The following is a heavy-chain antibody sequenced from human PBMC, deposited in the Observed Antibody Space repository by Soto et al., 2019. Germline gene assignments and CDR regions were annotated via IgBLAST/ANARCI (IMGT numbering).Heavy chain of an antibody. CDR2: ISSNGGST. D-gene: IGHD3-22*01. Sequence: GGSLRLSCSASVFTFSSYAMHWVRQAPGKGLEYVSAISSNGGSTYYADSVKGRFTISRDNSKNTLYLQMSSLRAEDTAVYYSVKEGYYYDSSGYYYGCFDPWGQGTLVTVSS. CDR3: VKEGYYYDSSGYYYGCFDP. V-gene: IGHV3-64D*06. CDR1: VFTFSSYA. J-gene: IGHJ5*02.